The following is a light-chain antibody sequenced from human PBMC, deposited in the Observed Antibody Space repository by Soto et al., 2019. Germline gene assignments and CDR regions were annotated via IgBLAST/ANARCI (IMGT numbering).Light chain of an antibody. CDR3: QHFGGTTLT. Sequence: IVLPQSPGTLSLSPGDRATLSCRASQSVSNNYIAWYQQRPGQTPSLLIYGASTRATGIPDRFSGSGSGTHFTLTISSLEPGDFAVYYCQHFGGTTLTFGQGTRLEIK. CDR1: QSVSNNY. V-gene: IGKV3-20*01. J-gene: IGKJ5*01. CDR2: GAS.